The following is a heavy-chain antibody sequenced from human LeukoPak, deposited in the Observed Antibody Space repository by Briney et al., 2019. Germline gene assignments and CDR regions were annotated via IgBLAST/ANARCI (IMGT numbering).Heavy chain of an antibody. CDR1: GYTFTSYD. CDR2: MNPNSGNT. Sequence: ASVKVSCKASGYTFTSYDINWVRQATGQGLEWMGWMNPNSGNTGYAQKFQGRVTMTRNTSISTAYMELSSLRSEDTAVYYCARGVRFLEWLSRKDYFDYWGQGTLVTVSS. CDR3: ARGVRFLEWLSRKDYFDY. D-gene: IGHD3-3*01. J-gene: IGHJ4*02. V-gene: IGHV1-8*01.